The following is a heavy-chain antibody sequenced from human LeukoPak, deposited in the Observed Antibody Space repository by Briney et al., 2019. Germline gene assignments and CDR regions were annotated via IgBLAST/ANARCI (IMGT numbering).Heavy chain of an antibody. CDR3: ARRALYCGGDCYLDY. Sequence: GASVKVSCKASGYTFTSYDINWVRQATGQGLEWMGWMNPNSGNTGYAQKFQGRVTMTRDTSTSTVYMELSSLRSEDTAVYYCARRALYCGGDCYLDYWGQGTLVTVSS. CDR1: GYTFTSYD. V-gene: IGHV1-8*01. D-gene: IGHD2-21*02. CDR2: MNPNSGNT. J-gene: IGHJ4*02.